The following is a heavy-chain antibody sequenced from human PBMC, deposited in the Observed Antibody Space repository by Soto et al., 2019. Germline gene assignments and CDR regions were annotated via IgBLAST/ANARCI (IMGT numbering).Heavy chain of an antibody. CDR2: ITGSGGNT. CDR1: GFTFNSFA. CDR3: AKDQSSTIAGRRGFDY. J-gene: IGHJ4*02. D-gene: IGHD6-6*01. Sequence: GGSLRLSCAASGFTFNSFAMSWVRQAPGKGLEWVSGITGSGGNTYYADSVKGRFTISRDNSMNTLYLQMNSLRAEDTALYYCAKDQSSTIAGRRGFDYWGQGALVTVSS. V-gene: IGHV3-23*01.